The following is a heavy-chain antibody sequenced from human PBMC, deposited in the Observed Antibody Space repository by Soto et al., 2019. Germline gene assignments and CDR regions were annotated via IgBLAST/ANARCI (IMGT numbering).Heavy chain of an antibody. V-gene: IGHV2-5*02. D-gene: IGHD5-18*01. Sequence: QITLKESGPTRVKPTQTLTLTCTISGFSLTTSGVGVGWIRKTPGKALEWLAVIYWDDDKRYSPSLKSRLTITKDTSQNQVVLTMAYMDPVDTATYFCAHRGYMYGNWDHGYFDYWGQGTLVTVSS. CDR1: GFSLTTSGVG. J-gene: IGHJ4*02. CDR2: IYWDDDK. CDR3: AHRGYMYGNWDHGYFDY.